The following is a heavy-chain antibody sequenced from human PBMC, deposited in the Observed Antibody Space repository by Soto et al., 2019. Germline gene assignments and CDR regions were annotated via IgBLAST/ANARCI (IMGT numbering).Heavy chain of an antibody. D-gene: IGHD3-3*01. V-gene: IGHV1-69*01. CDR2: IIPIFGTA. CDR1: GGTFSSYA. J-gene: IGHJ6*02. Sequence: QVQLVQSGAEVKKPGSSVKVSCKASGGTFSSYAISWVRQAPGQGLEWMGGIIPIFGTANYAQKFQGSVTITADESTSTAYMELSSLRSEDTAVYYCARGPTIFGVVMGGYYYYGMDVWGQGTTVTVSS. CDR3: ARGPTIFGVVMGGYYYYGMDV.